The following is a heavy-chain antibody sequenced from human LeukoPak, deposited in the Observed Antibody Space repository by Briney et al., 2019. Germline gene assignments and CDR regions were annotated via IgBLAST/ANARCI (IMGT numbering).Heavy chain of an antibody. D-gene: IGHD2-2*01. V-gene: IGHV4-30-2*01. Sequence: SETLSLTCTVSGGSISSGGYYWSWIRQPPGKGLEWIGYIYHSGSTYYNPSLKSRVTISVDRSKNQFSLKLSSVTAADTAVYYCARGRVVVVPAAIEGYYYYYMDVWGKGTTVTVSS. CDR2: IYHSGST. CDR3: ARGRVVVVPAAIEGYYYYYMDV. J-gene: IGHJ6*03. CDR1: GGSISSGGYY.